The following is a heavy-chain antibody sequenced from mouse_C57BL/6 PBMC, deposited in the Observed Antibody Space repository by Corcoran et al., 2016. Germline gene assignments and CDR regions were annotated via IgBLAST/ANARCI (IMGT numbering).Heavy chain of an antibody. J-gene: IGHJ4*01. Sequence: QIQLVQSGPELKKPGETVKISCKDSGYTFTTYGMSWVKQAPGKGLKWMGWINTYSGVPTYADDFKGRFAFSLETSASTAYLQINNLKNEDTATYFCARVTTVVANYYAMDYWGQGTSVTVSS. CDR1: GYTFTTYG. D-gene: IGHD1-1*01. CDR2: INTYSGVP. CDR3: ARVTTVVANYYAMDY. V-gene: IGHV9-3*01.